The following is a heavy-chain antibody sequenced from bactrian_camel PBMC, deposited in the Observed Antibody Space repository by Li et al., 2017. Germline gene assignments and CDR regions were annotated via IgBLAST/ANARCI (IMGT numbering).Heavy chain of an antibody. CDR1: GFNFGSYA. J-gene: IGHJ4*01. Sequence: DVQLVESGGDLVQPGGSLTLSCTASGFNFGSYAMTWVRQPPGKGLEWLSVISPGGGSIFYADSVKGRFTISRDNAKNTINLELNSLKTEDTAMYYCAAHNFRLCSVRGGTLFRRWGQGTQVTVS. V-gene: IGHV3S40*01. CDR3: AAHNFRLCSVRGGTLFRR. D-gene: IGHD1*01. CDR2: ISPGGGSI.